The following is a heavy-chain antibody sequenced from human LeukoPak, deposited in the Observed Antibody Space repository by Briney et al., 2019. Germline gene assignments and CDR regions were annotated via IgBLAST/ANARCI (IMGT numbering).Heavy chain of an antibody. J-gene: IGHJ4*02. V-gene: IGHV1-2*02. Sequence: ASVKVSCKASGYTFTNYYMHWVRQAPGQGLEWMGWINPNSGGTHYAQNFQDRVTMTRDTSINTAYMELSRLRTDDTAVYYCARTLTTATWDYWGQGTLVTVSS. CDR2: INPNSGGT. CDR1: GYTFTNYY. CDR3: ARTLTTATWDY. D-gene: IGHD3-9*01.